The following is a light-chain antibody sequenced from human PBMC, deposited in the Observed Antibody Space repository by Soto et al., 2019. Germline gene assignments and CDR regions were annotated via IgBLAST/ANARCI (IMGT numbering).Light chain of an antibody. J-gene: IGLJ2*01. CDR1: SSDVGLYNS. CDR3: SSFTSSSTVV. V-gene: IGLV2-14*01. Sequence: QSALTQPASVSGSPGQSITISCTGTSSDVGLYNSVSWYQQHPGQAPKLVISDVSSRPSGTSNRFSGSKSGNTASLAISGLQAEDEANYYCSSFTSSSTVVFGGGTKLTVL. CDR2: DVS.